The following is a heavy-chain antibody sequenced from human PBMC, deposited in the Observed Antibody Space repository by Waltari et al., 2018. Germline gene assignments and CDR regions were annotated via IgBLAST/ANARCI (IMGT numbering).Heavy chain of an antibody. V-gene: IGHV2-70*16. D-gene: IGHD6-19*01. CDR1: GFSLSTSGMC. J-gene: IGHJ4*02. CDR2: IDWDDDK. Sequence: QVTLKESGPVLVKPTQTLTLTCTFSGFSLSTSGMCVSWIRQPPGKALEWLARIDWDDDKFYSTSLKTRLTISKDTSKNQVVLTMTNMDPVDTATYYCVRHIAVAGPYDYWGQGTLVTVSS. CDR3: VRHIAVAGPYDY.